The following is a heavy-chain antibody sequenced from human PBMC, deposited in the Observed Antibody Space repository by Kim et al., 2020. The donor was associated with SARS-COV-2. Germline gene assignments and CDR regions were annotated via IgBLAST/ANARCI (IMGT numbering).Heavy chain of an antibody. CDR3: ARHGRGNYFDS. V-gene: IGHV4-59*08. CDR2: IYYSGTT. D-gene: IGHD3-10*01. J-gene: IGHJ4*02. CDR1: GGSISSNY. Sequence: SETLSLTYTVSGGSISSNYWSWIRQPPGKGLEWIGYIYYSGTTNYNPSLKSRVTISVDASKNQFSLKLSSVTAADTAVYYCARHGRGNYFDSWGQGTLVTVSS.